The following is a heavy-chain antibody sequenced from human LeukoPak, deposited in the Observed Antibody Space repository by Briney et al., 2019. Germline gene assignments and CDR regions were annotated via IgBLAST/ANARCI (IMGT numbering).Heavy chain of an antibody. CDR2: INPNSGGT. CDR1: GYTFTGYY. J-gene: IGHJ6*02. CDR3: ARWRIVAPLRYYYYGMDV. V-gene: IGHV1-2*02. Sequence: ASVKVSCKASGYTFTGYYMHWVRQAPGQGLEWMGWINPNSGGTNYAQKFQGRVTMTRNTSISTAYMELSSLRSEDTAVYYCARWRIVAPLRYYYYGMDVWGQGTTVTVSS. D-gene: IGHD2-15*01.